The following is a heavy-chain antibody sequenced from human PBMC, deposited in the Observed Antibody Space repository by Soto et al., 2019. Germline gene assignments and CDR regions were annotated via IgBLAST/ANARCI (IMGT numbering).Heavy chain of an antibody. CDR1: GFTFSSYA. Sequence: EVQLLESGGGLVQPGGSLRLSCAASGFTFSSYAMTWVRQAPGEGLEWVSAITENGGGTYYADSVKGRFTISRDNSKNTLYREVNSLRAEDTAVYYCAKVEPVGYQGAPYYFDYWGQGTLVTVSS. J-gene: IGHJ4*02. V-gene: IGHV3-23*01. CDR3: AKVEPVGYQGAPYYFDY. CDR2: ITENGGGT. D-gene: IGHD3-22*01.